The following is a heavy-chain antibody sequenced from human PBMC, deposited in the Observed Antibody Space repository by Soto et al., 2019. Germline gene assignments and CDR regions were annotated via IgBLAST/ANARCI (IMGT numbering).Heavy chain of an antibody. CDR2: IIPIFGTA. Sequence: QVQLVQSGAEVKKPGSSVKVSCKASGGTFSSYAISWVRQAPGQGLEWMGGIIPIFGTANYAQKFQGRVTITADDSTSTAYMELISLRSEDTAVYYCARVDEGFWSGYYEDYYYSMDVWGQATTVTVSS. CDR1: GGTFSSYA. V-gene: IGHV1-69*01. CDR3: ARVDEGFWSGYYEDYYYSMDV. J-gene: IGHJ6*02. D-gene: IGHD3-3*01.